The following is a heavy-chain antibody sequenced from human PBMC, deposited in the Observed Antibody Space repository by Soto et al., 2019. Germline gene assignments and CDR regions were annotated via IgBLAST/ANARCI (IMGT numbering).Heavy chain of an antibody. CDR3: ARGGGYSSGLNPVDY. D-gene: IGHD6-19*01. Sequence: GGSLRLSCAASGFTFSSYGMHWVRQAPGKGLEWVAVIWYDGSNKYYADSVKGRFTISRDNSKNTLYLQMNSLRAEDTAVYYCARGGGYSSGLNPVDYWGQGTLVTVSS. CDR2: IWYDGSNK. CDR1: GFTFSSYG. V-gene: IGHV3-33*01. J-gene: IGHJ4*02.